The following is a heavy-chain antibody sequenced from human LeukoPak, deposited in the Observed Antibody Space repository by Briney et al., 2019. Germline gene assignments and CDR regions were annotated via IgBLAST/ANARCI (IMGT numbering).Heavy chain of an antibody. CDR3: ARDGWFGELSPLDY. D-gene: IGHD3-10*01. CDR1: GFTFSDYY. J-gene: IGHJ4*02. Sequence: GGSLRLSCAASGFTFSDYYMSWIRQAPGKGLEWVSYISSSGSTIYYAGSVKGRFTISRDNAKNSLYLQMNSLRAEDTAVYYCARDGWFGELSPLDYWGQGTLVTVSS. V-gene: IGHV3-11*01. CDR2: ISSSGSTI.